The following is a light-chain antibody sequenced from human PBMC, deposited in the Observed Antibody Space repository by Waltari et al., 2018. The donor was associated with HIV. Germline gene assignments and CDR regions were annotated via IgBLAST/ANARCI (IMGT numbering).Light chain of an antibody. CDR1: GSDLGGHNY. CDR2: DVS. V-gene: IGLV2-14*03. CDR3: SSYTSITLI. Sequence: QSALTQPASVSGSPGQSITISCTGSGSDLGGHNYVSWYQHYPGKAPKLIIYDVSRRPSVVSNRFSGSKSGNTASLTISGLRAEDEADYYCSSYTSITLIFGGGTKLTVL. J-gene: IGLJ2*01.